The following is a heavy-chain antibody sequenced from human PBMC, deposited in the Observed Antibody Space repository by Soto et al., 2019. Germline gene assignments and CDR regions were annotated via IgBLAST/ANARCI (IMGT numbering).Heavy chain of an antibody. CDR1: GFTFSSYW. J-gene: IGHJ6*02. CDR2: IKQDGSEK. V-gene: IGHV3-7*03. D-gene: IGHD2-2*01. Sequence: HPGGSLRLSCAASGFTFSSYWMSWVRQAPGKGLEWVANIKQDGSEKYYVDSVKGRFTISRDNAKNSLYLQMNSLRAEDTAVYYCARDIVVVPAANFQPYYYYGMDVWGQGTTVTVSS. CDR3: ARDIVVVPAANFQPYYYYGMDV.